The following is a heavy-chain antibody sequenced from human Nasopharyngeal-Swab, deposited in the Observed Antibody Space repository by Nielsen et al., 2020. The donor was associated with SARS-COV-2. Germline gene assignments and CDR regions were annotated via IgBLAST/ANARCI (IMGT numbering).Heavy chain of an antibody. CDR3: ARALTVDTAMVIYYYYYYGMDV. Sequence: WVRQAPGQGLEWMGWMNPNSGNTGYAQKFQGRVTMTRNTSISTAYMELSSLRSEDTAVYYCARALTVDTAMVIYYYYYYGMDVWGQGTTVIVSS. CDR2: MNPNSGNT. V-gene: IGHV1-8*01. D-gene: IGHD5-18*01. J-gene: IGHJ6*02.